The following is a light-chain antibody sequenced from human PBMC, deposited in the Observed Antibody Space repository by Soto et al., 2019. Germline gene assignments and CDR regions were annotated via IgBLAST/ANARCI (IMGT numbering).Light chain of an antibody. CDR3: QQLNNYPLT. CDR2: AAS. CDR1: QGISSY. J-gene: IGKJ4*01. V-gene: IGKV1-9*01. Sequence: DIQLTQSPSFLSASVGDRVTVTCRASQGISSYLAWYQQKPGKAPKLLIYAASTLQSGVPSRFSGSASGTEFNLTISSLQPEDFATYYCQQLNNYPLTFGGGTKVESK.